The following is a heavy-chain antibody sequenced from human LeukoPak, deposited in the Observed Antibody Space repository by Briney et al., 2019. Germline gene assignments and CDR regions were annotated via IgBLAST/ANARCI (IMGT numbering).Heavy chain of an antibody. D-gene: IGHD3-22*01. CDR1: GSTFSSYA. J-gene: IGHJ4*02. CDR2: ISGSGGST. CDR3: AKTMIVVVIRGYFDY. Sequence: GGSLRLSCAASGSTFSSYAMSWVRQAPGKGLEWVSAISGSGGSTYYADSVKGRFTISRDNSKNTLYLQMNSLRAEDTAVYYCAKTMIVVVIRGYFDYWGQGTLVIVSS. V-gene: IGHV3-23*01.